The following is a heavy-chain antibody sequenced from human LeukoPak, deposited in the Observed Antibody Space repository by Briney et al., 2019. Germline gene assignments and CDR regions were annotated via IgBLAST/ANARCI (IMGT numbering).Heavy chain of an antibody. CDR1: GFTFSSYR. D-gene: IGHD3/OR15-3a*01. V-gene: IGHV3-21*01. Sequence: GGSLRLSCAASGFTFSSYRMNWVRQVPGKGLEWVSSISTSSSYIYYADSMRGRFTISRDNAKNSLYLQMNSLRAEDTAVYYCARDGLALSDYFDYWGQGTLVTISS. CDR2: ISTSSSYI. CDR3: ARDGLALSDYFDY. J-gene: IGHJ4*02.